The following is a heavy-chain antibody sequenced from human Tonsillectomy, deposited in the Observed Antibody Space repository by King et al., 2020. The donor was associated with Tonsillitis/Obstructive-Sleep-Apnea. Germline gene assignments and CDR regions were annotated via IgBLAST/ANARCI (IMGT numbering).Heavy chain of an antibody. CDR2: IYYSGGT. J-gene: IGHJ4*02. CDR1: GDSVSSYY. Sequence: QLQESGPGLVKPSETLSLTCTVSGDSVSSYYWSWIRQPPGKGLEWIGYIYYSGGTNYNPSLTRRVTISVDTSKNQFSLKLGPVTAADTAVYYCARNGYSYGFDFDYWGQGTLVTVSS. V-gene: IGHV4-59*02. CDR3: ARNGYSYGFDFDY. D-gene: IGHD5-18*01.